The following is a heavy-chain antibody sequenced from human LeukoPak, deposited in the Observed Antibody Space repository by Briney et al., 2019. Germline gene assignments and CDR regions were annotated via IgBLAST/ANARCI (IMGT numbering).Heavy chain of an antibody. CDR1: GFTFNDYA. D-gene: IGHD6-19*01. V-gene: IGHV3-74*01. CDR2: INPDGTTT. Sequence: SGRSLRLSCAASGFTFNDYAMHWVRQAPGKGLVWASRINPDGTTTSYADSVKGRFTISRDNAKDTVYLQMNSLRAEDTAVYYCARVSIGWYSFDYWGQGTLVTVSS. CDR3: ARVSIGWYSFDY. J-gene: IGHJ4*02.